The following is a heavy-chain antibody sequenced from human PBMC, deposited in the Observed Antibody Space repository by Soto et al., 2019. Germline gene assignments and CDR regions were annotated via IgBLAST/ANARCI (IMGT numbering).Heavy chain of an antibody. CDR3: ARGGGFCISTSCYPNYYYGMDV. V-gene: IGHV1-69*12. CDR1: GGTFSSYA. D-gene: IGHD2-2*01. J-gene: IGHJ6*02. Sequence: QVQLVQSGAEVKKPGSSVKVSCKASGGTFSSYAISWVRQAPGQGLEWMGGIIPIFGTANYAQKFQGRVTITADESTSTAYMELSSLRSEDTAVYYCARGGGFCISTSCYPNYYYGMDVWGQGTTVTVSS. CDR2: IIPIFGTA.